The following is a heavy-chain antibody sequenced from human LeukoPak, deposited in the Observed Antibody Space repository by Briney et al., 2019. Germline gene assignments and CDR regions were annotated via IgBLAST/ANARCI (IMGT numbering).Heavy chain of an antibody. J-gene: IGHJ4*02. Sequence: SETLSLTCTVSGGSISSGGYYWSWIRQHPGKGLEWIGYIYYSGSTYYNPSLKSRVTISADTSKNQFSLKLSSVTAADTAVYYCARGIEEEAETIFGVVIKGGYYFDYWGQGTLVTVSS. CDR2: IYYSGST. D-gene: IGHD3-3*01. CDR1: GGSISSGGYY. CDR3: ARGIEEEAETIFGVVIKGGYYFDY. V-gene: IGHV4-31*03.